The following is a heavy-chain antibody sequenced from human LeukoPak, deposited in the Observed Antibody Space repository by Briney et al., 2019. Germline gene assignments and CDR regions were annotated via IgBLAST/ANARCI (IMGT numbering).Heavy chain of an antibody. J-gene: IGHJ4*02. CDR1: GGSISSGSYY. D-gene: IGHD2-15*01. V-gene: IGHV4-61*02. Sequence: PSQTPSLTCTVSGGSISSGSYYWSWIRQPAGKGLEWIGRISTSGSTNYNPSLKSRVTIPVDTSKSEFSLKLSSVTAADTAVYYCAREGGGCSGGSCYSAKYYFDYWGQGTLVTVSS. CDR2: ISTSGST. CDR3: AREGGGCSGGSCYSAKYYFDY.